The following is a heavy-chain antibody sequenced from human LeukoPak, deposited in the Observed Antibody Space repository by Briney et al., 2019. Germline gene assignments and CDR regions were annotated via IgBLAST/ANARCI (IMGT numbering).Heavy chain of an antibody. D-gene: IGHD6-13*01. CDR3: ARHPSAAAGRDY. V-gene: IGHV4-59*08. J-gene: IGHJ4*02. CDR2: IYDSVST. Sequence: SETLSLTCTVSGGSISSYYWSWIRQPPGKGLEWIGYIYDSVSTNYNPSLKSRVTISVHTSKNQFSLKLSSVTAADTAVYYCARHPSAAAGRDYWGQGTLVTVSS. CDR1: GGSISSYY.